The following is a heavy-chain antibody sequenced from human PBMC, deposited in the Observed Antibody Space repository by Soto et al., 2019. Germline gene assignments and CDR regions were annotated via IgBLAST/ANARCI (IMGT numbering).Heavy chain of an antibody. V-gene: IGHV3-30*18. CDR1: GFTFSSYG. CDR2: ISYDGSNK. CDR3: AKPPRAYYYYGMDV. D-gene: IGHD3-10*01. J-gene: IGHJ6*02. Sequence: GGSLRLSCAASGFTFSSYGMHWVRQAPGKGLEWVAVISYDGSNKYYADSVKGRFTISRDNSKNTLYLQMNSLRAEDTAVYYCAKPPRAYYYYGMDVWGQGTTVTVSS.